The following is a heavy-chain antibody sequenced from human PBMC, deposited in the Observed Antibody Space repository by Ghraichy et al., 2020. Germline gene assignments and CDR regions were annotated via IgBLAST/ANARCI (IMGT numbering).Heavy chain of an antibody. J-gene: IGHJ4*02. CDR3: TTDFYDIWSGSDY. Sequence: GGSLRLSCAASGFTFSNACMSWVRQAPGKGLEWVGLIKSKTGGRTTDYSAPVKSRFTISRDGSKNTLYLHMNSLKTEDTAVYDCTTDFYDIWSGSDYWGQGTRVTVAS. CDR1: GFTFSNAC. V-gene: IGHV3-15*01. CDR2: IKSKTGGRTT. D-gene: IGHD3-3*01.